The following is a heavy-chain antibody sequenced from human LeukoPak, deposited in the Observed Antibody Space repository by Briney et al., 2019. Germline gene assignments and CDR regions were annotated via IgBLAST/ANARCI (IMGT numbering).Heavy chain of an antibody. CDR1: GYTFATYG. D-gene: IGHD6-13*01. Sequence: GASVKVSCKASGYTFATYGFCWVRQAPGHGLEWMGWISSNTGKTDYAQKFQGRVTLTTDTSTSTAHMELRSLRPDDTALYYCAKVAGDRMDYWGQGTLLTVSS. V-gene: IGHV1-18*01. CDR2: ISSNTGKT. J-gene: IGHJ4*02. CDR3: AKVAGDRMDY.